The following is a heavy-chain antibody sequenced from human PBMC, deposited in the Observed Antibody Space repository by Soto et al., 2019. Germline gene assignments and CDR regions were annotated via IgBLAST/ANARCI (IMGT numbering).Heavy chain of an antibody. Sequence: QLQLQESGPGLVKPSETLSLTCTVSGGSISSSSYYWGWIRQPPGKGLEWIGSIYYSGSTYYNPSLTSRVTISVDTSKNQFSLKLSSVTAADTAVYYCAHSSGWYANWFDPWGQGTLVTVSS. CDR3: AHSSGWYANWFDP. V-gene: IGHV4-39*01. D-gene: IGHD6-19*01. CDR1: GGSISSSSYY. J-gene: IGHJ5*02. CDR2: IYYSGST.